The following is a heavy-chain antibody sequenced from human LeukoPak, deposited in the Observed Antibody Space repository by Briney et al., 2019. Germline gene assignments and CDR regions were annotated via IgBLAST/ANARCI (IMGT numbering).Heavy chain of an antibody. CDR2: IRSKAYGGTT. Sequence: GGSLRLSCTASGFTFGDYGMSWVRQAPGKGLEWVGFIRSKAYGGTTEYAASVKGRFTISRDDSKTIAYLQMNSLKTEDTAVYYCTGSFGELTFFDQWGQGTLVTVSS. V-gene: IGHV3-49*04. CDR1: GFTFGDYG. D-gene: IGHD3-10*01. J-gene: IGHJ4*02. CDR3: TGSFGELTFFDQ.